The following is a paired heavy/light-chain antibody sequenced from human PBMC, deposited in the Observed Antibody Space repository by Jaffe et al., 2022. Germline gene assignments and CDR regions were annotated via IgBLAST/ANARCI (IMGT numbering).Light chain of an antibody. J-gene: IGKJ1*01. Sequence: EIVLTQSPGTLSLSPGERATLSCRASQSISSTYLAWFQQKPGQAPRLLISGASTRATGIPDRFSGSGSGTDFTLTISRLEPEDFAVYYCQQYGSSPKAFGQGTKVEIK. V-gene: IGKV3-20*01. CDR2: GAS. CDR1: QSISSTY. CDR3: QQYGSSPKA.
Heavy chain of an antibody. CDR2: IRNKAFGGTT. V-gene: IGHV3-49*04. D-gene: IGHD3-22*01. CDR1: GFIFGDYA. Sequence: EVQLVESGGGLVQPGRSLRLSCTASGFIFGDYAMSWVRQAPGKGLEWVGFIRNKAFGGTTEYAASVKGRFTISRDDSKSIAYLQMNSLKTEDTAVYYCTRDLTVLYSYDSSGYFPFDYWGQGTLVTVSS. J-gene: IGHJ4*02. CDR3: TRDLTVLYSYDSSGYFPFDY.